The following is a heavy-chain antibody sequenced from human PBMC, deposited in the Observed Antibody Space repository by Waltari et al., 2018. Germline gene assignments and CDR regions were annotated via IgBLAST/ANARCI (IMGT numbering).Heavy chain of an antibody. V-gene: IGHV3-23*01. J-gene: IGHJ6*02. CDR2: ISGSGGIT. CDR1: GFTFTNYA. CDR3: ANLGAAMRVYSFDGLDV. D-gene: IGHD2-2*01. Sequence: EVQLLESGGGLVQPGGSLRLSCAASGFTFTNYAMNWVRQAPGKALEWVSFISGSGGITYYAGSVKGRFTISRDNSKKTLYLQMNSLRGEDTAVYYCANLGAAMRVYSFDGLDVWGQGTTVTVSS.